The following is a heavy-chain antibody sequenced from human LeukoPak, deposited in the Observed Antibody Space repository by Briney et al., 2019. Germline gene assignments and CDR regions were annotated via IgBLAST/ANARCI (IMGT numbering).Heavy chain of an antibody. D-gene: IGHD4-23*01. CDR2: IGDNGDST. Sequence: GGSLRLSCAASGFTFSSYAMSWVRQAPGKGLEWVSTIGDNGDSTYYADSVKGRFTISRDNSKNTLDLQMNSLRAQDTAAYYCAKYDYGGNPNQYYFDYWGQGTLVTVSS. J-gene: IGHJ4*02. CDR1: GFTFSSYA. CDR3: AKYDYGGNPNQYYFDY. V-gene: IGHV3-23*01.